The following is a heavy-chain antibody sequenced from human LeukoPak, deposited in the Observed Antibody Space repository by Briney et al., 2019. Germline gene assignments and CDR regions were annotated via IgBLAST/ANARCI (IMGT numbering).Heavy chain of an antibody. Sequence: PGGSLRLSCAGSGFTFSTYAMSWVRQAPGKGLEWVSALSRSGDSTYYADSVKGRFTISRDNSKNTLYLQMNSLRAEDTAVYYCELDSSSWPFDYWGQGTLVTVSS. V-gene: IGHV3-23*01. CDR3: ELDSSSWPFDY. CDR2: LSRSGDST. J-gene: IGHJ4*02. CDR1: GFTFSTYA. D-gene: IGHD6-13*01.